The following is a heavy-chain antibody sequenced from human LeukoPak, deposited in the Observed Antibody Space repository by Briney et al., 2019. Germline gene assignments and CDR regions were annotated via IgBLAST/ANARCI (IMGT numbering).Heavy chain of an antibody. CDR3: ARGGSSWPFDY. V-gene: IGHV3-53*01. CDR1: GFTVSSNY. CDR2: TYSGGST. D-gene: IGHD6-13*01. Sequence: GGSLRLSCAASGFTVSSNYMSWVRQAPGKGLEWVSVTYSGGSTYYADSVKGRFTISRDNSKNTLYLQMNSLRAEDTAVYYCARGGSSWPFDYWGQGTLVTVSS. J-gene: IGHJ4*02.